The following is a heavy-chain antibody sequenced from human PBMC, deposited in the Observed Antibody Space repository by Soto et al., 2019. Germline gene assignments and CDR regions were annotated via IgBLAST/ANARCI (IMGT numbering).Heavy chain of an antibody. V-gene: IGHV4-39*01. Sequence: PSETLSLTCTVSGGSISSSSYYWGWIRQPPGKGLEWIGSIYYSGSTYYNPSLKSRVTISVDTSKNQFSLKLSSVTAADTAVYYCASLSSSWSERQIDYWGQGTLVTVSS. J-gene: IGHJ4*02. CDR3: ASLSSSWSERQIDY. D-gene: IGHD6-13*01. CDR1: GGSISSSSYY. CDR2: IYYSGST.